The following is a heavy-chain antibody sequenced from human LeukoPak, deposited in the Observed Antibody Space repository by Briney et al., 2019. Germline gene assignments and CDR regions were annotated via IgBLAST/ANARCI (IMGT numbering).Heavy chain of an antibody. CDR1: EYTFTSYD. CDR3: ALTAATILGDAFDI. CDR2: MNPNSGNT. D-gene: IGHD2-15*01. J-gene: IGHJ3*02. Sequence: ASVKVSCKASEYTFTSYDINWVRQATGQGLEWMGWMNPNSGNTGYAQKFQGRVTMTRNTSISTAYMELSSLRSEDTAVYYCALTAATILGDAFDIWGQGTMVTVSS. V-gene: IGHV1-8*01.